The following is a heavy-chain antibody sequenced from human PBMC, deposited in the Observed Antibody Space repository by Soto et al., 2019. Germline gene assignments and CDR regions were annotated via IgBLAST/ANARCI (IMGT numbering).Heavy chain of an antibody. CDR3: AKDLGVRNDSSGWPSYNWFDP. V-gene: IGHV3-30*18. D-gene: IGHD3-22*01. Sequence: GGSLRLSCAASGFTFSSYGMHWVRQAPGKGLEWVAVISYDGSNKYYADPVKGRFTIFRDNSKNTLYLQMNSLRAEDTAVYYCAKDLGVRNDSSGWPSYNWFDPWGQGTLVTVSS. CDR1: GFTFSSYG. CDR2: ISYDGSNK. J-gene: IGHJ5*02.